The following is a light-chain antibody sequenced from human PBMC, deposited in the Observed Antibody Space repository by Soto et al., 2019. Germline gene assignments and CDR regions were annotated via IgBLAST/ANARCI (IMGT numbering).Light chain of an antibody. CDR3: QQYNTYWT. J-gene: IGKJ1*01. Sequence: DIQMTQSPSSLSASVGDRVTITCRASQSISSYLNWYQQKPGKAPKLLIYAASSLQTGVPSRFSGSGSGTEFTLTISSLQPDDCATYYCQQYNTYWTFGQGTKVDIK. CDR2: AAS. V-gene: IGKV1-39*01. CDR1: QSISSY.